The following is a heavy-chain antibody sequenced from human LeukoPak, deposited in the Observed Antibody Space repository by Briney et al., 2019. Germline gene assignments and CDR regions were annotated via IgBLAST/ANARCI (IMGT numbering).Heavy chain of an antibody. CDR2: ISGSGGST. Sequence: PGGSLRLSCAASGFTFSSYAMSWVRQAPGKGLEWVSAISGSGGSTYYADSVKGRFTISRDNSKNTLYLQMNSLRAEDTAVYYCAKGGDFGIYGSGLANFDYWGQGTLVTVSS. CDR1: GFTFSSYA. CDR3: AKGGDFGIYGSGLANFDY. V-gene: IGHV3-23*01. D-gene: IGHD6-19*01. J-gene: IGHJ4*02.